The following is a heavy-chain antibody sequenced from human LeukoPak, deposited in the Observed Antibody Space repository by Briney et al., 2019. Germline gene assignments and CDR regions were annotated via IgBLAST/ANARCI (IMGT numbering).Heavy chain of an antibody. CDR2: INHSGST. D-gene: IGHD1-14*01. CDR1: GGSFSGYY. Sequence: PSETLSLTCAVYGGSFSGYYWSWIRQPPGKGLEWIREINHSGSTNYNPSLKSRVTISVATSKNQFSLKLSSVTAADTAVYYCARGQPLKPLDYWGQGTLVTVSS. V-gene: IGHV4-34*01. J-gene: IGHJ4*02. CDR3: ARGQPLKPLDY.